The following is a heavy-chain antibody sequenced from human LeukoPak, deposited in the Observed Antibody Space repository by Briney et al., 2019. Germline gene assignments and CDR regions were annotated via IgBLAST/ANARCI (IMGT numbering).Heavy chain of an antibody. CDR2: INPNSGGT. J-gene: IGHJ4*02. D-gene: IGHD6-13*01. Sequence: ASVKVSCKASGYTFTGYYMHWVRQAPGQGLEWMGWINPNSGGTNYAQKFQGRVTMTRDTSISTAYMELSRLRSDDTAVYYCARSSGAAGSVHFDYWGQGTLVTVSS. CDR1: GYTFTGYY. CDR3: ARSSGAAGSVHFDY. V-gene: IGHV1-2*02.